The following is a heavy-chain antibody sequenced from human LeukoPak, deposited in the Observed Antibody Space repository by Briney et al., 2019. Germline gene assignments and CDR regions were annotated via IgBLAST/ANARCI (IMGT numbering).Heavy chain of an antibody. Sequence: GGSLRLSCTASGFTFGSHSMNWVRQAPGKGLEWISYISSASSSIHYAASVKGRFTIPRDNGNNSLYLQMNSLRAEDTAVYYCARRKLDSGSYYFDHLGQGTPVTVSS. D-gene: IGHD1-26*01. CDR2: ISSASSSI. J-gene: IGHJ4*02. V-gene: IGHV3-48*01. CDR3: ARRKLDSGSYYFDH. CDR1: GFTFGSHS.